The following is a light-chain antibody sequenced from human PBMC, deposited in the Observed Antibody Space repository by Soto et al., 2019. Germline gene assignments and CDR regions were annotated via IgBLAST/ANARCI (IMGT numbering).Light chain of an antibody. Sequence: QSVLAQPASVSGSPGQSITISCTGTSSDVGGYYSVSWYQQHSGKAPKLMIYDVSNRPSGVSNRFSGSKSGNTASLTISGLQAEDEADYYCGSYRSTSTLFGTATKVTVL. CDR1: SSDVGGYYS. J-gene: IGLJ1*01. CDR3: GSYRSTSTL. CDR2: DVS. V-gene: IGLV2-14*01.